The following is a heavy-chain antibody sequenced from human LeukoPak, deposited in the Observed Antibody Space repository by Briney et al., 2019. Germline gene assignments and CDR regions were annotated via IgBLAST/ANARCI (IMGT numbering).Heavy chain of an antibody. CDR3: ARGYCSGGSCYSADLIDY. V-gene: IGHV3-21*01. Sequence: GGSLRLSCAASGFTFSSYSMNWVRQAPGKGLEWVSSISSNSSYIYYADSVKGRFTISRDNAKNSLYLQMNSLRAEDTAVYYCARGYCSGGSCYSADLIDYWGQGTLVTVSS. J-gene: IGHJ4*02. D-gene: IGHD2-15*01. CDR1: GFTFSSYS. CDR2: ISSNSSYI.